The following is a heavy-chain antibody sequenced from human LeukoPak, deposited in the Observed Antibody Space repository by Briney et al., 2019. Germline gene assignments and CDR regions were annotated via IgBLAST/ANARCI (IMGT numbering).Heavy chain of an antibody. Sequence: PGGSLRLSCTAAGFTFSSYAIHWVRQAPGKGLEWVAVISFDGNDKFYADSVKGRFTISRDNSRNTLYLQMNSLRAEDTAVYYCARRYCSGGSCYSFRGDWFDPWGQGTLVTVSS. CDR1: GFTFSSYA. J-gene: IGHJ5*02. V-gene: IGHV3-30*04. CDR2: ISFDGNDK. CDR3: ARRYCSGGSCYSFRGDWFDP. D-gene: IGHD2-15*01.